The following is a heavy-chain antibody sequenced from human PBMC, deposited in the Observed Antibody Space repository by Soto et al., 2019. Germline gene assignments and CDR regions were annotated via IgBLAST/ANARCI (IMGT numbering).Heavy chain of an antibody. J-gene: IGHJ4*02. CDR2: ISYDGSNK. Sequence: QVQLVESGGGVVQPGRSLRLSCAASGFTFSSYAMHWVRQAPGKGLEWVAVISYDGSNKYYADSVKGRFTISRDNSKNTLYLQMNSLRVEDTAVYYCARDKSPYSSGWHNRHFDYWGQGTLVIVSS. D-gene: IGHD6-19*01. V-gene: IGHV3-30-3*01. CDR1: GFTFSSYA. CDR3: ARDKSPYSSGWHNRHFDY.